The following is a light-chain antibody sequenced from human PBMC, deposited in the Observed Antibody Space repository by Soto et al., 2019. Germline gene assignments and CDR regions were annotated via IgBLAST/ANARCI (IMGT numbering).Light chain of an antibody. Sequence: SYELTQPPSVSVAPGQTTRITCGGNNIGSKRVHWYQQRPGQAPVLVVYDDSDRPSGIPERFSGSNSGNTATLAISRDEAGDEADYYCQVWDSRNDRMIFGGGTKLTVL. CDR3: QVWDSRNDRMI. CDR1: NIGSKR. CDR2: DDS. J-gene: IGLJ2*01. V-gene: IGLV3-21*02.